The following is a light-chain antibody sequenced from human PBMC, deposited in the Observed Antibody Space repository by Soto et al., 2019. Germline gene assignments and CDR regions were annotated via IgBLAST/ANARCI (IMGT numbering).Light chain of an antibody. J-gene: IGKJ2*01. CDR2: DTF. Sequence: EIVLTQSPATLSLSPGERATLSCTASQSVNSYLAWYQHRPGQAPRLLIYDTFNRATGVPARFSGSGSGTDFPLTISSLEPEDFAVYYCQHRTSRYTFGQRTKVDIK. CDR3: QHRTSRYT. V-gene: IGKV3-11*01. CDR1: QSVNSY.